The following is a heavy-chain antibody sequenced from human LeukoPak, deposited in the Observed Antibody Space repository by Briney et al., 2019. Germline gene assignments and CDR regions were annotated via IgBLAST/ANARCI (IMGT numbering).Heavy chain of an antibody. CDR2: MNPNSGNT. Sequence: ASVKVSCKASGYSFTTYDINWVRQDTGQGLEWMGWMNPNSGNTGYAQRFQGRVTMTRDTSISTAYMELNSLTSEDTAVYYCAKNVRDTGTFDYWGQGTLVTVSS. CDR1: GYSFTTYD. V-gene: IGHV1-8*01. CDR3: AKNVRDTGTFDY. D-gene: IGHD5-18*01. J-gene: IGHJ4*02.